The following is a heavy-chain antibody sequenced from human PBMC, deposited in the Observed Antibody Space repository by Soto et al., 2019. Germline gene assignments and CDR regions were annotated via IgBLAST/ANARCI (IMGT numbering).Heavy chain of an antibody. Sequence: ASVKFSFKASGFTFTSSAVQWVRQARGQLLDWIGWIVVGSGNTNYAQNFQERVTITRDMSTSTAYMELSRLRSEDTDVYYCAAGYNATSHFEFWAQGTLVTVSS. D-gene: IGHD1-20*01. J-gene: IGHJ4*02. CDR3: AAGYNATSHFEF. CDR2: IVVGSGNT. CDR1: GFTFTSSA. V-gene: IGHV1-58*01.